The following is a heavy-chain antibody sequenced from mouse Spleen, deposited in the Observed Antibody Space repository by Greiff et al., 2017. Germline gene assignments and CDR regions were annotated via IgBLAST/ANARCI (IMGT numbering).Heavy chain of an antibody. J-gene: IGHJ2*01. CDR3: ARYNWDYFDY. CDR1: GYTFTDYY. Sequence: VKLMESGAELVRPGASVKLSCKASGYTFTDYYINWVKQRPGQGLEWIARIYPGSGNTYYNEKFKGKATLTAEKSSSTAYMQLSSLTSEDSAVYFCARYNWDYFDYWGQGTTLTVSS. CDR2: IYPGSGNT. V-gene: IGHV1-76*01. D-gene: IGHD4-1*01.